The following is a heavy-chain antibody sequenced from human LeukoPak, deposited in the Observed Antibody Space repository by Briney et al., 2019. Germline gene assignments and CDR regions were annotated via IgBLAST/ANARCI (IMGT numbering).Heavy chain of an antibody. J-gene: IGHJ4*02. CDR2: IIPILGIA. CDR3: ARDRLRSSSWYYFDY. CDR1: GGTFISYA. D-gene: IGHD6-13*01. Sequence: SVKVSCKASGGTFISYAISWVRQAPGQGLEWMGRIIPILGIANYAQKFQGRVTITADKSTSTAYMELSSLRSEDTAVYYCARDRLRSSSWYYFDYWGQGTLVTVSS. V-gene: IGHV1-69*04.